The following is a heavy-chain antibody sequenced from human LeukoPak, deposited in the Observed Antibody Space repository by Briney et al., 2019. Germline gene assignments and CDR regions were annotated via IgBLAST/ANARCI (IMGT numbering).Heavy chain of an antibody. Sequence: SETLSLTCSVSGFSISHYYWSWLRQPAGKGLEWIGRIYTSGNTNYSPSLKSRVTMSIGKSNNIFSLMLNYVTAADTDVYYCAGISVAGGDYFDPWGQGTLVSVSS. CDR2: IYTSGNT. CDR3: AGISVAGGDYFDP. V-gene: IGHV4-4*07. CDR1: GFSISHYY. J-gene: IGHJ5*02. D-gene: IGHD6-19*01.